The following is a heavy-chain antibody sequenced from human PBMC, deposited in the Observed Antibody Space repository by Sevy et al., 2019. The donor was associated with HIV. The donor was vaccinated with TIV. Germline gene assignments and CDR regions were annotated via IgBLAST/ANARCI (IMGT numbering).Heavy chain of an antibody. Sequence: GGSLRLSCAASGFTFSSYTMNWVRQAPGKGLEWVSSISCISSYIYYADSVKGRFTISRVNAKNSLYLQMNSLRAEDTALYYCARDGDEEYFQNWGQGTLVTVSS. CDR3: ARDGDEEYFQN. CDR1: GFTFSSYT. J-gene: IGHJ1*01. V-gene: IGHV3-21*01. CDR2: ISCISSYI. D-gene: IGHD7-27*01.